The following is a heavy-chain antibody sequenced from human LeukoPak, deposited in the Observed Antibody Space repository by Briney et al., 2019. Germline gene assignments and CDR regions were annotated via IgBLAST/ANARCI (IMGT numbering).Heavy chain of an antibody. Sequence: PGGSLRLSCAASGFTFSSYAMSWVRQAPGKGLEWVSAISGSGGSTYYADSVKGRFTISRDNSKNTLYLQMNSLRAEDTAVYYCARDLAVAGGFDYWGQGTLVTVSS. CDR1: GFTFSSYA. D-gene: IGHD6-19*01. CDR3: ARDLAVAGGFDY. J-gene: IGHJ4*02. CDR2: ISGSGGST. V-gene: IGHV3-23*01.